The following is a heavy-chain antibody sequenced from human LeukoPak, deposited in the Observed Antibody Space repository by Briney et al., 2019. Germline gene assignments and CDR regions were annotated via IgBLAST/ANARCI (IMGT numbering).Heavy chain of an antibody. CDR3: ASRRGKGYSYVNWFDP. J-gene: IGHJ5*02. CDR1: GGTFSSYA. CDR2: IIPIFGTA. Sequence: GASVKVSCKASGGTFSSYAISWVRQAPGQGLEWMGGIIPIFGTANYAQKFQGRVTITTDESTSTAYMELSSLRSEDTAVYYCASRRGKGYSYVNWFDPWGQGTLVTVSS. V-gene: IGHV1-69*05. D-gene: IGHD5-18*01.